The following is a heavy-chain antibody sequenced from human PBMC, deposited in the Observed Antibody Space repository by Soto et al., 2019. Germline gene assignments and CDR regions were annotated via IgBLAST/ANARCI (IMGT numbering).Heavy chain of an antibody. D-gene: IGHD6-6*01. J-gene: IGHJ5*02. Sequence: SETLSLTCTVSGGSISSSSYYWGWIRQPPGKGLEWIGSIYYSGSTYYNPSLKSRVTISVDTSKNQFSLKLSSVTAADTAVYYCARLVWEARPSRLLWFDPWGQGTLVTVSS. CDR1: GGSISSSSYY. CDR3: ARLVWEARPSRLLWFDP. CDR2: IYYSGST. V-gene: IGHV4-39*01.